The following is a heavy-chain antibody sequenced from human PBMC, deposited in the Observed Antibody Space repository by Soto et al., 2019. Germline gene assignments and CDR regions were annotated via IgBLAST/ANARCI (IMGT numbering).Heavy chain of an antibody. V-gene: IGHV3-30*18. J-gene: IGHJ6*02. Sequence: PGGSLRLSCAASGFTFSSYGMHWVRQAPGKGLEWVAVISYDGSNKYYADSVKGRFTISRDNSKNTLYLQMNSLRAEDTAVYYCAKDRVTGKRYYYYGMDVWGQGTTVTVSS. CDR1: GFTFSSYG. D-gene: IGHD1-20*01. CDR3: AKDRVTGKRYYYYGMDV. CDR2: ISYDGSNK.